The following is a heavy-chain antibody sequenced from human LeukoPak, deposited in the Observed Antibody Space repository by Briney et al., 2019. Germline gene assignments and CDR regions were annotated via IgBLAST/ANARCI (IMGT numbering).Heavy chain of an antibody. CDR2: IYSCGST. V-gene: IGHV3-66*01. CDR3: ARADWDTAMIDY. D-gene: IGHD5-18*01. J-gene: IGHJ4*02. Sequence: GGSLRLSCAASGFTVSSNYMSWVRQAPGKGLEWVSVIYSCGSTYYADSVKGRFTISRDNSKNTLYLQMNSLRAEDTAVYYCARADWDTAMIDYWGQGTLVTVSS. CDR1: GFTVSSNY.